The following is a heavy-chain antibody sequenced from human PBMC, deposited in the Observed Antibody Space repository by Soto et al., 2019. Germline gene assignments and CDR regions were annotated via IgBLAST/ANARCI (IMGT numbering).Heavy chain of an antibody. Sequence: SETLSLTCAVYGGSFRGYYWSWIRQPPGKGLEWIGEINHRGSTNYNPSLKSRVTISVDTSKNQFSLKLSSVTAADTAVYYCARMWIQLWYYYYCMDVWGQGTTVTVSS. J-gene: IGHJ6*02. CDR2: INHRGST. CDR1: GGSFRGYY. CDR3: ARMWIQLWYYYYCMDV. D-gene: IGHD5-18*01. V-gene: IGHV4-34*01.